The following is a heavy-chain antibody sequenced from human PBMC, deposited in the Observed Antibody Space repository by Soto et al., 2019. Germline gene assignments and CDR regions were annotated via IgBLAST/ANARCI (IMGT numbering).Heavy chain of an antibody. CDR3: ARDQSTYYYDSSGYHDAFDI. CDR1: GYTFTSYG. D-gene: IGHD3-22*01. Sequence: QVPLVQSGAEVKKPGASVKVSCKASGYTFTSYGISWVRQAPGQGLEWMGWISAYNGNTNYAQKLQGRVTMTTDTSTSTAYMELRSLRSDDTAVYYCARDQSTYYYDSSGYHDAFDIWGQGTMVTVSS. V-gene: IGHV1-18*01. CDR2: ISAYNGNT. J-gene: IGHJ3*02.